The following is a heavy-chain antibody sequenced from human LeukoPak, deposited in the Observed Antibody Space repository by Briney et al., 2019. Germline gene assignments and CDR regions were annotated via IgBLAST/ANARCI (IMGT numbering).Heavy chain of an antibody. V-gene: IGHV4-39*07. J-gene: IGHJ6*03. Sequence: SETLSLTCTVSGGSISSSSHYWGWVRQPPGKGLEWIAYIYYTGSTYSNPSLKSRVTTSVDTSKNQFSLNLSSVTAADTAVYYCAREPDSSGWGYYYYYMDVWGKGTTVTVSS. CDR3: AREPDSSGWGYYYYYMDV. D-gene: IGHD6-19*01. CDR1: GGSISSSSHY. CDR2: IYYTGST.